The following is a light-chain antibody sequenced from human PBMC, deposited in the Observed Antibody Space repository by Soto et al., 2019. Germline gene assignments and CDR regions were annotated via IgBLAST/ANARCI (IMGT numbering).Light chain of an antibody. J-gene: IGLJ1*01. CDR3: CSKAGTPVFYV. V-gene: IGLV2-23*01. CDR1: SSDVGNYNS. Sequence: QSALTQPASVSGSPGQSITISCTGTSSDVGNYNSVSWYQQHPGKAPKLMIYEGNKRPSGVSNRFSGSNSGNTASLTISGLQAEDKADYYCCSKAGTPVFYVFGTGTKVTVL. CDR2: EGN.